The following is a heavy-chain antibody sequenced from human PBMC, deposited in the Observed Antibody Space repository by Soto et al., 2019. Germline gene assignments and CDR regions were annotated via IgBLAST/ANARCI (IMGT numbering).Heavy chain of an antibody. Sequence: SVKVSCKASGGTFSSYAISWVRQAPGQGLEWMGGIIPIFGTANYAQKFQGRVTITADESTSTAYMELSSLRSEDTAVYYCARVTTGTTYYYGMDVWGQGTTVTVSS. J-gene: IGHJ6*02. CDR1: GGTFSSYA. CDR3: ARVTTGTTYYYGMDV. V-gene: IGHV1-69*13. D-gene: IGHD1-1*01. CDR2: IIPIFGTA.